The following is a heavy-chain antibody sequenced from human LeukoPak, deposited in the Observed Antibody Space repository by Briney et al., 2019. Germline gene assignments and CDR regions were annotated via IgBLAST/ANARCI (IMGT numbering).Heavy chain of an antibody. CDR3: ASGYGSGSYYNEGDAFDI. D-gene: IGHD3-10*01. Sequence: SGTLSLTCTVSGGSISSSSYYWGWIRQPPGKGLEWIGSIYYSGSTYYNPSLKSRVTISVDTSKNQFSLKLSSVTAADTAVYYCASGYGSGSYYNEGDAFDIWGQGTMVTVSS. CDR1: GGSISSSSYY. CDR2: IYYSGST. J-gene: IGHJ3*02. V-gene: IGHV4-39*07.